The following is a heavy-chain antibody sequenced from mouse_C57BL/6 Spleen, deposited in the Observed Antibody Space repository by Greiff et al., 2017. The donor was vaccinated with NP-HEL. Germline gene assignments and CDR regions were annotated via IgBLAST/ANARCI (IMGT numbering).Heavy chain of an antibody. D-gene: IGHD2-3*01. V-gene: IGHV14-2*01. CDR1: GFNIKDYY. J-gene: IGHJ2*01. CDR2: IDPEDGET. Sequence: SGAELVKPGASVKLSCTASGFNIKDYYMHWVKQRTEQGLEWIGRIDPEDGETKYAPKFQSKATITADTSSNTAYLQISSLTSEDTAVYYCARDDGSFDYWGKGTTLTVSS. CDR3: ARDDGSFDY.